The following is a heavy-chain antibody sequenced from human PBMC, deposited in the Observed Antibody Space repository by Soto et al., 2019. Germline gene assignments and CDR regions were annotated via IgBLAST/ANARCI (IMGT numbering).Heavy chain of an antibody. J-gene: IGHJ4*02. Sequence: EVQLVESGGGLVKPGESLKLSCATSGFTFANAWMSWVRQAPGKGLEWVGRMKSKTDAGTTDFAAPVQGRFSISRDDSKNTWYLHMTNLKVEDTAMYYCLTERGAGSDNGYSREDHWGQGTLVTVSS. V-gene: IGHV3-15*01. CDR3: LTERGAGSDNGYSREDH. CDR1: GFTFANAW. CDR2: MKSKTDAGTT. D-gene: IGHD2-15*01.